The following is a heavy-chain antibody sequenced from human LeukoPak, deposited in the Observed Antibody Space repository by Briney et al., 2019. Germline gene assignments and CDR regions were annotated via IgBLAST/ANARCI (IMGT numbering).Heavy chain of an antibody. CDR3: ARIGGRTYYYGSGSYLVDY. V-gene: IGHV4-34*01. J-gene: IGHJ4*02. Sequence: ASETLSLTCAVYGGSFSGYYWSWIRQPPGKGLEWIGESNHSGSTNYNPSLKSRVTISVDTSKNQFSLKLSSVTPADTAVYYCARIGGRTYYYGSGSYLVDYWGQGTLVTVSS. CDR1: GGSFSGYY. D-gene: IGHD3-10*01. CDR2: SNHSGST.